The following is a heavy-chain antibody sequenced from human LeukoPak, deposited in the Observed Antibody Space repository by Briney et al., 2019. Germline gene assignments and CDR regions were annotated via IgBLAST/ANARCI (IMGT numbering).Heavy chain of an antibody. Sequence: SETLSLTCTVSGDSITSTYYWGWIRQPPGKGLEWIGSIHYTGSTSYNPSLKSRVTISVQTSKNQFSLKLSSVTAADTAVYYCAGLTYTYGYVNYWGQGTLVTVSS. D-gene: IGHD5-18*01. CDR2: IHYTGST. J-gene: IGHJ4*02. CDR3: AGLTYTYGYVNY. CDR1: GDSITSTYY. V-gene: IGHV4-39*01.